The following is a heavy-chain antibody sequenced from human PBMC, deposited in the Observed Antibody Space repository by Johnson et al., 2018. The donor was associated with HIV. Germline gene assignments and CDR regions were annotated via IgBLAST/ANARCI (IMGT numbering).Heavy chain of an antibody. J-gene: IGHJ3*01. CDR3: AKDFGSSSWHAFDV. CDR2: ISGSGFDT. CDR1: GFTFSSYA. V-gene: IGHV3-21*05. Sequence: VQLVESGGGVVQPGRSLRLSCAASGFTFSSYAMNWIRQAPGKGLEWLSYISGSGFDTFYADSVRGRFTISRDNAKKSLYLQMNSLRDEDTAVYYCAKDFGSSSWHAFDVWGQGTMVTVSS. D-gene: IGHD6-13*01.